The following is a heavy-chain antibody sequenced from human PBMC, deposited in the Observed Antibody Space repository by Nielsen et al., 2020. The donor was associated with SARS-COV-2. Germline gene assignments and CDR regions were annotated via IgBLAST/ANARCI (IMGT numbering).Heavy chain of an antibody. CDR3: ARHAPGYYDY. J-gene: IGHJ4*02. Sequence: SETLSLTCTVSGGSISSGGYYWSGIRQHPGKGLEWIGYIYYSGSTYYNPSLKSRVTISVDTSKNQFSLKLSSVTAADTAVYHCARHAPGYYDYWGQGILVTVSS. D-gene: IGHD2-8*01. V-gene: IGHV4-31*03. CDR2: IYYSGST. CDR1: GGSISSGGYY.